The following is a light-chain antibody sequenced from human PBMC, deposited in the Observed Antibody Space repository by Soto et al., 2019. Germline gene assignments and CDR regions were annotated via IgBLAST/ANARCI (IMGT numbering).Light chain of an antibody. V-gene: IGKV1-5*01. CDR3: QQYKIRST. Sequence: DIQMTQSPSSLSASVGDTVTITCRASERVAKWLAWYHQKPGNAPKVLIYDVSKLGSGVPSRFRGSGSETEFTLSITGLQPEDSATYFCQQYKIRSTFGQGTKVEV. CDR1: ERVAKW. CDR2: DVS. J-gene: IGKJ1*01.